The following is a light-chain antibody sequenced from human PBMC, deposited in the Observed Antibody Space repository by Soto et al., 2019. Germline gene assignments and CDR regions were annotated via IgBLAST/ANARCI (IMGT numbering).Light chain of an antibody. J-gene: IGLJ1*01. CDR3: QTSDSSLNV. Sequence: QSVLTQPPSVSGAPGQWVTISCTGSSSNFGAGFAVHWYQQLPGTAPKLLIYGNSNRPSGVPDRFSGSKSGTSASLAITGLQAEDEADYYCQTSDSSLNVFGTGTKVTVL. CDR1: SSNFGAGFA. CDR2: GNS. V-gene: IGLV1-40*01.